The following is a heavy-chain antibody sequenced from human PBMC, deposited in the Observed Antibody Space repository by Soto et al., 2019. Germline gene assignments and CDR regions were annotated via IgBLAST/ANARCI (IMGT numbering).Heavy chain of an antibody. J-gene: IGHJ4*02. CDR1: NFCVITRIYY. D-gene: IGHD2-2*01. CDR2: VYYTGTT. Sequence: SDALSLTCADSNFCVITRIYYWAWIRQPPGKGLEWVGTVYYTGTTYYNPSLQSRVTISIDTSKNQFSLNLNSVTAADTAVYYCARNWNLALVPAAYFHSWRQGTLVTVSS. V-gene: IGHV4-39*01. CDR3: ARNWNLALVPAAYFHS.